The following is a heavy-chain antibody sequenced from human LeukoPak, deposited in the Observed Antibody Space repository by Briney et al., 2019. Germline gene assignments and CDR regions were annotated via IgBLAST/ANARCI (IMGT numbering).Heavy chain of an antibody. V-gene: IGHV5-51*07. Sequence: GESLKISCKASGYSFITYWIGWVHQMPGKGLEWMGIIYPGDSDTRYSPSFQGQVTISADKSISTAYLQWSSLKASDTAMYYCARHTPGVHGDYQDYYYYYMDVWGKGTTVTVSS. CDR2: IYPGDSDT. J-gene: IGHJ6*03. CDR3: ARHTPGVHGDYQDYYYYYMDV. D-gene: IGHD4-17*01. CDR1: GYSFITYW.